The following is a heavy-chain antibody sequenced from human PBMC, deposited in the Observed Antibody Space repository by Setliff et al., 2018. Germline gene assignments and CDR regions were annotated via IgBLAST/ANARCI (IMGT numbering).Heavy chain of an antibody. CDR1: GGSFSGYY. CDR2: ILHSGNI. Sequence: SETLSLTCAVYGGSFSGYYWSWIRQPPGKRLEWIGEILHSGNINYNPSLKSRVTMSVDTSKNQFSLHLTSVTAADTAVYYCAREVGTSTSSDAFDVWGQGMMVTVSS. J-gene: IGHJ3*01. V-gene: IGHV4-34*12. D-gene: IGHD1-26*01. CDR3: AREVGTSTSSDAFDV.